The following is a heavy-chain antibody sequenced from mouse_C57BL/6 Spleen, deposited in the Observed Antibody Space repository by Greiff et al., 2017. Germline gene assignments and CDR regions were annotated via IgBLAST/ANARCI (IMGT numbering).Heavy chain of an antibody. V-gene: IGHV1-82*01. CDR2: IYPGDGDT. Sequence: ESGPELVKPGASVTISCKASGYAFSSSWMNWVKQRPGKGLEWIGRIYPGDGDTNYNGKFKGKATLTADKSSSTAYMQLSSLTSEDSAVYFGAREEGYYGSSYFDYWGQGTTLTVSS. J-gene: IGHJ2*01. CDR3: AREEGYYGSSYFDY. CDR1: GYAFSSSW. D-gene: IGHD1-1*01.